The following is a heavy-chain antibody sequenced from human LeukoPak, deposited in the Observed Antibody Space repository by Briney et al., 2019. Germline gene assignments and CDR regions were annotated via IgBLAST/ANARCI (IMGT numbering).Heavy chain of an antibody. CDR1: GGTFSSYA. V-gene: IGHV1-69*05. D-gene: IGHD3-9*01. CDR3: ARDVSADSYYDILTAYYSDNWFDP. J-gene: IGHJ5*02. Sequence: SVKVSCKASGGTFSSYAINWVRQAPGQGLEWMGGIIPIFGTANYAQKFQGRVTITTDESTSTAYMELSSLRSEDTAVYYCARDVSADSYYDILTAYYSDNWFDPWGQGTLVTVSS. CDR2: IIPIFGTA.